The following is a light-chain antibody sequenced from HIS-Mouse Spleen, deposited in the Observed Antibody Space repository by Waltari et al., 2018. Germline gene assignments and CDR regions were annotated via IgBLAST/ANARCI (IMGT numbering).Light chain of an antibody. CDR2: KDS. CDR1: ALPKQY. J-gene: IGLJ2*01. Sequence: SYELTQPPSVSVSPGQTARITCSGDALPKQYAYWYQQKPGQAPVLGIYKDSARPSGRPERCSGSSSGTTVTLTISGVQAEDEADYYCQSADSSGTYVVFGGGTKLTVL. V-gene: IGLV3-25*03. CDR3: QSADSSGTYVV.